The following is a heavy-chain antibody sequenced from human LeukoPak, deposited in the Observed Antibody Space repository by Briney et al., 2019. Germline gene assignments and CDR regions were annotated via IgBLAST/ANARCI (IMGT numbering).Heavy chain of an antibody. V-gene: IGHV3-15*01. J-gene: IGHJ3*02. D-gene: IGHD2-15*01. CDR3: TTGPKFCSAGSCYSDAFDI. CDR1: GFTFSNAW. Sequence: GGSLRLSCAASGFTFSNAWMSWVRQAPGKGLEWVGRIKSKTDGGTTDYAAPVKGRFTISRDDAKNTLYLQMNSLKTEDTAVYYCTTGPKFCSAGSCYSDAFDIWGQGTMVTVSS. CDR2: IKSKTDGGTT.